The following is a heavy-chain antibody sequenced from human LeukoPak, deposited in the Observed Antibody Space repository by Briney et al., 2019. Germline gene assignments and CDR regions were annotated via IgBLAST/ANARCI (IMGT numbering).Heavy chain of an antibody. CDR2: INSDGSST. CDR1: GFIFSSYW. J-gene: IGHJ4*02. D-gene: IGHD4-17*01. Sequence: GGSLRLSCAASGFIFSSYWMHWVRQAPAKGLVWVSRINSDGSSTDYADSVKGRFTISRDNARNTLYLQMNSLRAEDTAVYYCAGDHYVSGYYFDYWGLGTLVTVSS. V-gene: IGHV3-74*01. CDR3: AGDHYVSGYYFDY.